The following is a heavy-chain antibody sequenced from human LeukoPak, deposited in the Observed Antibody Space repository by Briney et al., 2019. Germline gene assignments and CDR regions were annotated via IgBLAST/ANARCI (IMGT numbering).Heavy chain of an antibody. J-gene: IGHJ6*02. CDR2: ISAYNSYT. Sequence: ASVKVSCKASGYTFTNYGVSWVRQAPGQGLECMGWISAYNSYTNYAQKLQGRVTLTTDTSTNTAYMELRSLTSDDTAVYFCARDMRGSGNYGMDVWGQGTTVTVSS. V-gene: IGHV1-18*01. CDR1: GYTFTNYG. D-gene: IGHD3-10*01. CDR3: ARDMRGSGNYGMDV.